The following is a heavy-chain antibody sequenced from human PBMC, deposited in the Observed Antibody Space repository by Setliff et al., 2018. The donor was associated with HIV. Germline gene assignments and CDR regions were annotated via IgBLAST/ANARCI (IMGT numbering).Heavy chain of an antibody. Sequence: PGGSLRLSCAASEFTLSGYSMSWVRQVPGKGLEWVSAIDPSGSRIFYSDSVKGRFTISRDNSKNTLYLQMNSLTAEDTAVYYCAKVDNGHCTSASCRDFYYWGQGTLFTVSS. J-gene: IGHJ4*02. CDR2: IDPSGSRI. V-gene: IGHV3-23*01. CDR3: AKVDNGHCTSASCRDFYY. D-gene: IGHD2-2*03. CDR1: EFTLSGYS.